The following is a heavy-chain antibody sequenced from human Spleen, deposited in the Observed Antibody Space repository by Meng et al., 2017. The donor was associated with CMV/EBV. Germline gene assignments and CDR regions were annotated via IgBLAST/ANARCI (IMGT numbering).Heavy chain of an antibody. J-gene: IGHJ4*02. V-gene: IGHV3-21*01. Sequence: GESLKISCAASGFTFSYYSMNWVRQAPGKGLEWVSSISSSSTYIYYADSLKGRFTISRDNAKNSLYLQMNSLRAEDTAVYYCARDPEGNYYDSTGGLWGQGTLVTVSS. CDR1: GFTFSYYS. CDR3: ARDPEGNYYDSTGGL. CDR2: ISSSSTYI. D-gene: IGHD3-22*01.